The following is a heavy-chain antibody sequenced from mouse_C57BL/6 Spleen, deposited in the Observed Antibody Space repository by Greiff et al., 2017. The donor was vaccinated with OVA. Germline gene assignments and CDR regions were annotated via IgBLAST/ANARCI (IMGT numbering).Heavy chain of an antibody. D-gene: IGHD2-3*01. J-gene: IGHJ4*01. Sequence: VQLQQPGAELVKPGASVKLSCKASGYTFTSYWMHWVKQRPGQGLEWIGMIHPNSGSTNYNEKFKSKATLTVDKSSSTAYMQLSSLTSEDSAVYYCARYLDGYYDYAMDYWGQGTSVTVSS. V-gene: IGHV1-64*01. CDR2: IHPNSGST. CDR3: ARYLDGYYDYAMDY. CDR1: GYTFTSYW.